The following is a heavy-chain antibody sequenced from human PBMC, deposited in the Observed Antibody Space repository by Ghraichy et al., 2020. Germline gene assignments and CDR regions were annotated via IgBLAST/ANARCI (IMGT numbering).Heavy chain of an antibody. J-gene: IGHJ4*02. CDR2: VYHGGTS. V-gene: IGHV4-4*02. CDR1: GGSISSSNW. Sequence: SETLSLTCAVSGGSISSSNWWSWVRQPPGKGLEWIGDVYHGGTSNSNPSLKSRVTMSADTTKNQFSLKLSSVTAADTAVYFCARVGPPPLYGSVNSFDYWGLGTLVTVSS. D-gene: IGHD3-10*01. CDR3: ARVGPPPLYGSVNSFDY.